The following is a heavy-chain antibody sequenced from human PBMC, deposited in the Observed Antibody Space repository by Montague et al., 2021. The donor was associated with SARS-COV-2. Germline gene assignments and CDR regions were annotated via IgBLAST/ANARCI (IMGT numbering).Heavy chain of an antibody. J-gene: IGHJ4*02. D-gene: IGHD3-10*01. Sequence: SETLSLTCAVSGGSISSSNWWSWVRQPPGKGLEWIGEIYHSGSTNYNPSLKNRVTISVDKSKNQFSLKLSSVTAADTAVYYCAVTYYYGSGFDYWGQGTLVTVSS. CDR1: GGSISSSNW. V-gene: IGHV4-4*02. CDR2: IYHSGST. CDR3: AVTYYYGSGFDY.